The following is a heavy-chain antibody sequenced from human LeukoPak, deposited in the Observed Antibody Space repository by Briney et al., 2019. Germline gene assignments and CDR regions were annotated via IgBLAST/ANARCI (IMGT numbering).Heavy chain of an antibody. Sequence: SETLSLTCAVYGGSFSGYYWSWIRQPPGKGLEWIGEINHSGSTNYNPSLKSRVTISVDTSKNQFFLKLSSVTAADTAVYYCARESHSSGYPPLLFDYWGQGTLVTVSS. CDR3: ARESHSSGYPPLLFDY. V-gene: IGHV4-34*01. D-gene: IGHD3-22*01. CDR1: GGSFSGYY. CDR2: INHSGST. J-gene: IGHJ4*02.